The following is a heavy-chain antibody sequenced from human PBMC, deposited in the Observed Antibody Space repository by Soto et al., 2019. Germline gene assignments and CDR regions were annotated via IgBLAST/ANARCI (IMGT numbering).Heavy chain of an antibody. V-gene: IGHV4-39*01. CDR1: GGSISRGGYN. D-gene: IGHD2-15*01. J-gene: IGHJ6*02. CDR2: IFYSGST. Sequence: SETLSLTCTVSGGSISRGGYNWSWIRQHPGKGLEWIGSIFYSGSTYYNPSLKSRVTISVDTSKNQFSLKLSSVTAADTAVYYCARHLTYCSAGSCYSDFPYYGMDVWGQGTTVTSP. CDR3: ARHLTYCSAGSCYSDFPYYGMDV.